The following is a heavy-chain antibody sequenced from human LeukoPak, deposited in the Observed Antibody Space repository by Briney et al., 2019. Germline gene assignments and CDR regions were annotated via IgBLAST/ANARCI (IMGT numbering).Heavy chain of an antibody. CDR1: GGSISSDY. J-gene: IGHJ6*02. Sequence: ETLSLTCRVSGGSISSDYWAWIRQPPGKGLDWVGYMYYTGGTNYNPSLKSRVTISLATSKNQFSLKLSSVAAADTAVYYCARVSVVYGMDVWGRGTTVTVSS. CDR3: ARVSVVYGMDV. CDR2: MYYTGGT. V-gene: IGHV4-59*01.